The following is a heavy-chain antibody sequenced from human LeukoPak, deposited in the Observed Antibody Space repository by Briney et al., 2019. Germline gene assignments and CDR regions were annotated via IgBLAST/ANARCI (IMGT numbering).Heavy chain of an antibody. CDR1: GFTFSSYE. CDR3: ARDSKGSGWYSDY. CDR2: ISSSGSTI. J-gene: IGHJ4*02. V-gene: IGHV3-48*03. Sequence: PGGSLRLSCAASGFTFSSYEMNWVRQAPGKGLEWVSYISSSGSTIYYADSVKGRFTISRDNAKNSLYLQMNSLRAEDTAVYFCARDSKGSGWYSDYWGQGTLVTVSS. D-gene: IGHD6-19*01.